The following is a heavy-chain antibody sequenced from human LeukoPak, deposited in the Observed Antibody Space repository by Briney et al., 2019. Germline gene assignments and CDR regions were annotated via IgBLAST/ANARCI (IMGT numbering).Heavy chain of an antibody. CDR2: ISSSSSYI. V-gene: IGHV3-21*01. Sequence: GGSLRLSCAASGFTFSSYSMNWVRQAPGKGLDWVSSISSSSSYIYYADSVKGRFTISRDNAKNSLYLQMNSLRAEDTAVYYCARDLDTGFDYRGQGTLVTVSS. J-gene: IGHJ4*02. D-gene: IGHD5-18*01. CDR3: ARDLDTGFDY. CDR1: GFTFSSYS.